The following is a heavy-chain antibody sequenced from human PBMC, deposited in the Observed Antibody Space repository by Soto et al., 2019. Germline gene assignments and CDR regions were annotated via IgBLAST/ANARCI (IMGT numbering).Heavy chain of an antibody. V-gene: IGHV4-59*01. CDR1: GGSISSYY. D-gene: IGHD3-22*01. J-gene: IGHJ5*02. CDR2: IYYSGST. CDR3: ARDLTSWSSSGYYGNGPYWFDP. Sequence: NPSETLSLTCTVSGGSISSYYWSWIRQPPGKGLEWIGYIYYSGSTNYNPSLKSRVTISVDTSKNQFSLKLSSVTAADTAVYYCARDLTSWSSSGYYGNGPYWFDPWGQGTLVTVSS.